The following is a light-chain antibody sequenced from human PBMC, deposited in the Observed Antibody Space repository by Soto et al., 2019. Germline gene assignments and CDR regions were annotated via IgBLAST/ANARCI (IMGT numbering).Light chain of an antibody. CDR2: GPS. Sequence: EIVMRQSPATLSVSPGERATLSCRASQSVSSNLAWYQQKPGQAPRLLVYGPSTRATGVPARFSGSGSGTEFTLTISSLQSEDFAVYYCQQYYNWPTFGQGTRLEIK. J-gene: IGKJ5*01. CDR3: QQYYNWPT. V-gene: IGKV3-15*01. CDR1: QSVSSN.